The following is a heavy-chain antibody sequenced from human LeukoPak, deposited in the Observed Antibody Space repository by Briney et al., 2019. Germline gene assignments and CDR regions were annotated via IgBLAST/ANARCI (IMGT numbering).Heavy chain of an antibody. CDR3: ARGSSSQYFRY. V-gene: IGHV1-18*01. CDR2: ISAYSGNT. CDR1: GYAFSSHP. Sequence: ASVKVSCKASGYAFSSHPVTWVRQAPGQGLEWMGWISAYSGNTSYAQRFQGRVTMSTETSTNTAHMELTSLRSVDTAIYFCARGSSSQYFRYWGQGTLVTVSS. J-gene: IGHJ1*01. D-gene: IGHD3-3*01.